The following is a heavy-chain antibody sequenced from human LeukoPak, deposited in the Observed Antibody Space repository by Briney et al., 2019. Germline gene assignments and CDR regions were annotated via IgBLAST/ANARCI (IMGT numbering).Heavy chain of an antibody. J-gene: IGHJ5*02. CDR1: GFTFSSYA. D-gene: IGHD2-15*01. CDR3: ARDVGYCSGGSCYSREDNWFDP. CDR2: ISYDGSNK. V-gene: IGHV3-30*04. Sequence: GGSLRLSCAASGFTFSSYAMHWVRQAPGKGLEWVAVISYDGSNKYYADSVNGRFTISRDNSKNTLYLQMNSLRAEYTAVYYCARDVGYCSGGSCYSREDNWFDPWGQGTLVTVSS.